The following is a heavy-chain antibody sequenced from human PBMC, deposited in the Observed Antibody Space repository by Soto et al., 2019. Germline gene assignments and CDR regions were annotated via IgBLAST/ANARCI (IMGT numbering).Heavy chain of an antibody. V-gene: IGHV3-30-3*01. J-gene: IGHJ6*02. CDR2: ISYDGSNK. Sequence: PGGSLRLSCAASGFTFSSYAMHWVRQAPGKGLEWVAVISYDGSNKYYADSVKGRFTISRDNSKNTLYLQMNSLRAEDTAVYYCARDLIRDTMVRDYYYGMDVWGQGTTVTVSS. D-gene: IGHD3-10*01. CDR1: GFTFSSYA. CDR3: ARDLIRDTMVRDYYYGMDV.